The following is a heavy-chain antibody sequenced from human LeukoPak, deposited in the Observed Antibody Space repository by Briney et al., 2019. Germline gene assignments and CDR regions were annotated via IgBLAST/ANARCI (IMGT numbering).Heavy chain of an antibody. V-gene: IGHV3-30-3*01. CDR1: RFTFSNYV. CDR3: ARPDAAATHHDAFDI. D-gene: IGHD2-15*01. J-gene: IGHJ3*02. CDR2: ISYDGSNK. Sequence: GGSLRLSCAASRFTFSNYVMHWVRQAPGKGLEWVAVISYDGSNKYYADSVKGRFTISRDNSKNTLYLQMNSLRAEDTAVYYCARPDAAATHHDAFDIWGQGTMVTVSS.